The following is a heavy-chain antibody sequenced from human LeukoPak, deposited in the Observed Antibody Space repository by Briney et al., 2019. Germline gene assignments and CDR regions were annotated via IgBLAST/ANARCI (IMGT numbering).Heavy chain of an antibody. CDR1: GFTFSSYW. CDR3: AKNTSCSSSSCQTALDY. CDR2: IKQDGSEK. J-gene: IGHJ4*02. V-gene: IGHV3-7*02. D-gene: IGHD2-15*01. Sequence: PGGSLRLSCAASGFTFSSYWMSWLRQAPGKGLEWVANIKQDGSEKYYVGSVKGRFTISRDNAKNSLFLQMNSLRAEDTAVYYCAKNTSCSSSSCQTALDYWGQGTLVTVSS.